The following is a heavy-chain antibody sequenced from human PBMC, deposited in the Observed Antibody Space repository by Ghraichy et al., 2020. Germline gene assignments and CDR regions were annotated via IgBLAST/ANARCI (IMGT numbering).Heavy chain of an antibody. CDR2: IWYDGSKK. Sequence: LSLTCAASGFTFSRFCMHWARQAPGKGLEWVAIIWYDGSKKYYADSVKGRFTISRDNSKNTLYLQMNSLRAEDTAVYYCARGYCTTSSCNDRPWFDPWGQGTLVTISP. CDR1: GFTFSRFC. J-gene: IGHJ5*02. CDR3: ARGYCTTSSCNDRPWFDP. V-gene: IGHV3-33*01. D-gene: IGHD2-2*01.